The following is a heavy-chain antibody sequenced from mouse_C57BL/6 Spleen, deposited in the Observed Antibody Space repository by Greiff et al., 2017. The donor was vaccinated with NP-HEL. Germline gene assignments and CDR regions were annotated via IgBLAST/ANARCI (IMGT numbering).Heavy chain of an antibody. Sequence: QVQLQQSGPELVKPGASVKISCKASGYAFSSSWMNWVKQRPGKGLEWIGRISPGDGDTNYNGKFKGKATLTADKSSSTAYMQLSSLTSEDSAVYFCARDYYGSYYFDYWGQGTTLTVSS. V-gene: IGHV1-82*01. D-gene: IGHD1-1*01. J-gene: IGHJ2*01. CDR1: GYAFSSSW. CDR2: ISPGDGDT. CDR3: ARDYYGSYYFDY.